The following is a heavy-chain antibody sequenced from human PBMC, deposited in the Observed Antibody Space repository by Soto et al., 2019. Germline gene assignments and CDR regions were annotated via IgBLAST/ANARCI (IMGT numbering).Heavy chain of an antibody. Sequence: ASVKVSCKASGYTFARFAVHWVRQAPGQSLEWMGWINADNGQTKYSQNFQGRITMTRDKSANTVYLEVHSLRSQDSAVYYCAKLWGYGSDSAYFDYWGQGTLVTVSS. V-gene: IGHV1-3*01. J-gene: IGHJ4*02. CDR2: INADNGQT. D-gene: IGHD2-21*02. CDR1: GYTFARFA. CDR3: AKLWGYGSDSAYFDY.